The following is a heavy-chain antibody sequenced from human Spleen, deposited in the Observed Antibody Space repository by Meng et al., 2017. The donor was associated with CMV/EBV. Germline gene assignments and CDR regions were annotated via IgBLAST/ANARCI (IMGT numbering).Heavy chain of an antibody. Sequence: GESLKISCAASGFTFSSYSMNWVRQAPGKGLEWVSSISSSTSYIYYADSVKGRFTISRDNAKNSLYLQMNSLRAEDTAVYYCAREIGDYYDSSGYYYDWGQGTLVTVFS. CDR2: ISSSTSYI. V-gene: IGHV3-21*01. CDR3: AREIGDYYDSSGYYYD. J-gene: IGHJ4*02. CDR1: GFTFSSYS. D-gene: IGHD3-22*01.